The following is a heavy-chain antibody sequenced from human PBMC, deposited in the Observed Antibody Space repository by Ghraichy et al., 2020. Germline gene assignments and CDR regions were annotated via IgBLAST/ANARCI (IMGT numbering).Heavy chain of an antibody. CDR2: ISGRDGRT. CDR1: GFIFSNYA. CDR3: ARASVYGRIAGRYYSYGMNV. V-gene: IGHV3-23*01. D-gene: IGHD3-10*01. J-gene: IGHJ6*02. Sequence: GGSLRLSYEASGFIFSNYAVSWVRQAPGKGLEWVSGISGRDGRTYYADSVKGRFTIFRDNYKNTLSLQMDSLRAEDTAVYYCARASVYGRIAGRYYSYGMNVWGRGTTVTVSS.